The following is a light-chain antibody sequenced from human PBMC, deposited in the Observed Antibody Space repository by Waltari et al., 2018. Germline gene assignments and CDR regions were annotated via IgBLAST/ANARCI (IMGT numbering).Light chain of an antibody. V-gene: IGLV1-44*01. CDR1: ASNIGGNL. CDR3: ASWDDSLNGHWV. Sequence: QSVLTQPPSASGTPGQRVTISCSGSASNIGGNLVNWYHQLPGKAPKLLIYRSDQRPSGVPDRFPASKTGTSASLAISGLQSEDEADYFCASWDDSLNGHWVFGGGTKVTVL. J-gene: IGLJ3*02. CDR2: RSD.